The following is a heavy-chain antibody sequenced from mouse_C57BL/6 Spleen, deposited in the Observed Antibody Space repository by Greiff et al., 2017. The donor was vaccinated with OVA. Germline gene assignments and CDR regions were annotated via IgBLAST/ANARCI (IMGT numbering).Heavy chain of an antibody. V-gene: IGHV1-5*01. CDR2: IYPGNSDT. Sequence: EVKLVESGTVLARPGASVKMSCKTSGYTFTSYWVHWVKQRPGQGLEWIGAIYPGNSDTSYNQKFKGKAKLTAVTSASTAYMELSSLTNEDSAVYYCTSRGTGYYYAMDYWGQGTSVTVSS. CDR3: TSRGTGYYYAMDY. D-gene: IGHD4-1*01. CDR1: GYTFTSYW. J-gene: IGHJ4*01.